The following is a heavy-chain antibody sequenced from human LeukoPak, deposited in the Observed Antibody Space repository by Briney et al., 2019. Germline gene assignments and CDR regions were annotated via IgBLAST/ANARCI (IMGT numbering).Heavy chain of an antibody. CDR1: GFTVSSNY. Sequence: GGSLRLSCAASGFTVSSNYMSWVRQAPGKGLEWVSIIYSGGSTYYADSVKGRFTISRDNSKNTLYLQMNSLRAEDTAVYYCARVDCSGGRCYSGIGYYYYMDVWGEGTTVTVSS. V-gene: IGHV3-53*01. J-gene: IGHJ6*03. CDR3: ARVDCSGGRCYSGIGYYYYMDV. D-gene: IGHD2-15*01. CDR2: IYSGGST.